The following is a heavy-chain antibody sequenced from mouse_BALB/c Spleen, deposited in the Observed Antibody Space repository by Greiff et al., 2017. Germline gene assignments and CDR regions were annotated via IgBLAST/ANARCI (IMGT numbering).Heavy chain of an antibody. D-gene: IGHD1-1*02. CDR3: ARLVGRGFDY. CDR2: IYPGDGDT. V-gene: IGHV1-87*01. CDR1: GYTFTSYW. Sequence: VQLQQSGAELARPGASVKLSCKASGYTFTSYWMQWVKQRPGQGLEWIGAIYPGDGDTRYTQKFKGKATLTADKSSSTAYMQLSSLASEDSAVYYCARLVGRGFDYWGQGTTLTVSS. J-gene: IGHJ2*01.